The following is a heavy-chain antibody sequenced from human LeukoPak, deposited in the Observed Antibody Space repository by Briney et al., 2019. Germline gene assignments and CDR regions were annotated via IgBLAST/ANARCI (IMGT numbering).Heavy chain of an antibody. CDR3: AREESGYCSSTSCYRLDV. V-gene: IGHV3-66*01. CDR2: IYSGGST. Sequence: PGGSLRLSCAASGFTVSSNYMSWVRQAPGKGLEWVSVIYSGGSTYYADSVKGRFTISRDNSKNTQYLQMNSLRAEDTAVYYCAREESGYCSSTSCYRLDVWGQGTTVTVPS. J-gene: IGHJ6*02. CDR1: GFTVSSNY. D-gene: IGHD2-2*01.